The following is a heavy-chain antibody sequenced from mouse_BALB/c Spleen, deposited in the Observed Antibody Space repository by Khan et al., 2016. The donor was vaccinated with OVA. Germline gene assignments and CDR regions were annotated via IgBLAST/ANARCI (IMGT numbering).Heavy chain of an antibody. Sequence: QVQLKQSGAELVRPGVSVKISCKGSGYTFTDFTMHWVKQSHAKSLEWIGVISTYYGDVTYNQKFKGKATMTVDKSSSTAYIELARLTSEDSAIYYCTRGGGNRFAYWGQGTLVTVSA. CDR3: TRGGGNRFAY. V-gene: IGHV1S137*01. CDR1: GYTFTDFT. CDR2: ISTYYGDV. J-gene: IGHJ3*01.